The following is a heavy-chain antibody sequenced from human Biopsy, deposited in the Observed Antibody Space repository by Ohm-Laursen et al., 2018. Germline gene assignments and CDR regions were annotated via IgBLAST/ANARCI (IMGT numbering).Heavy chain of an antibody. D-gene: IGHD3-9*01. V-gene: IGHV1-69*06. J-gene: IGHJ1*01. CDR2: NIPILGTG. CDR3: ATKLTGYFHH. CDR1: GGTFSNYG. Sequence: ASVKVSCKAPGGTFSNYGANWVRQAPGQGLEWLVGNIPILGTGNYAQKFQDRVTVAADTSTSTATMELRSLRSDDTAVYYCATKLTGYFHHWGQGTLVIVSS.